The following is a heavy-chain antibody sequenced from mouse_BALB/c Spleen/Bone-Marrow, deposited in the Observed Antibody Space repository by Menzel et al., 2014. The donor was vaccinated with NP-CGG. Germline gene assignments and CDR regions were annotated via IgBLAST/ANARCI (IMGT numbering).Heavy chain of an antibody. CDR3: AKHRSVYPYAMDY. Sequence: QVQLKDSGPGLVAPSQSLSITCTVSGFSLSDCGVGWIRQSPGKGLEWLGVIWGGGKEYYNSVLKSRLSINKDNSKGQVFLKMYSLQTDDTAVYYCAKHRSVYPYAMDYWGQGTSVTVSS. V-gene: IGHV2-6-5*01. D-gene: IGHD2-10*02. CDR2: IWGGGKE. CDR1: GFSLSDCG. J-gene: IGHJ4*01.